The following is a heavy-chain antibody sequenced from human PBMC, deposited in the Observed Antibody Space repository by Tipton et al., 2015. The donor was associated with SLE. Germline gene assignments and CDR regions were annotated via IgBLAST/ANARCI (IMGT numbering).Heavy chain of an antibody. J-gene: IGHJ6*03. D-gene: IGHD3-3*01. CDR1: GDSVTSSGYY. Sequence: TLSLTCTATGDSVTSSGYYWSWIRQHPGKGLEWIGNVYYVGSTNYNPSLKGRVTISVDTSKNQFSLKLSSVTAADTAVYYCARVLGVVKSYYMDVWGKGTTVTVSS. V-gene: IGHV4-61*08. CDR2: VYYVGST. CDR3: ARVLGVVKSYYMDV.